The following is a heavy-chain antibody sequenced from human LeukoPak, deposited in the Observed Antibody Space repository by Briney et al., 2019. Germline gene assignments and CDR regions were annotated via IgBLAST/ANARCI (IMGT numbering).Heavy chain of an antibody. D-gene: IGHD3-22*01. CDR3: AREKYYYDSSGYYRWFDP. Sequence: GGSLRLSCAASGFTFSSYEMNWVRQAPGKGLEWVVYISSSGSTIYYADSVKGRFTISRDNAKNSLYLQMNILRAEDTAVYYCAREKYYYDSSGYYRWFDPWGQGTLVTVSS. CDR2: ISSSGSTI. V-gene: IGHV3-48*03. J-gene: IGHJ5*02. CDR1: GFTFSSYE.